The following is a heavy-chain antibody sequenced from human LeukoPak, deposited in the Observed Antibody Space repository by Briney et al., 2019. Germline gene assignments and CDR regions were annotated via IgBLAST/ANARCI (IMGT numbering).Heavy chain of an antibody. J-gene: IGHJ4*02. CDR3: ARDQDYHPGYSSGWYY. D-gene: IGHD6-19*01. Sequence: GGSLRLSCAASGFTFGSYSMNWVRQAPGKGLEWVSYISSSSSTIYYADSVKGRFTISRDNAKNSLYLQMNSLRAEDTAVYYCARDQDYHPGYSSGWYYWGQGTLVTVSS. V-gene: IGHV3-48*01. CDR1: GFTFGSYS. CDR2: ISSSSSTI.